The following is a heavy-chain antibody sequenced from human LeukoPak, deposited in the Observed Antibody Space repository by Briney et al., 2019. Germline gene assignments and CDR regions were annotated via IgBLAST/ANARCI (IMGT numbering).Heavy chain of an antibody. CDR1: GGSISTNYW. D-gene: IGHD7-27*01. CDR3: ATNVGKTFDH. V-gene: IGHV4-4*02. CDR2: IHHSGGI. Sequence: SETLSLTCAVSGGSISTNYWWNWVRQAPGKGLEWIGQIHHSGGILYDPSLKSRVTISVDKSKNQFSLNLSSVTAADTAAYYCATNVGKTFDHWSQGTLVTVSS. J-gene: IGHJ4*02.